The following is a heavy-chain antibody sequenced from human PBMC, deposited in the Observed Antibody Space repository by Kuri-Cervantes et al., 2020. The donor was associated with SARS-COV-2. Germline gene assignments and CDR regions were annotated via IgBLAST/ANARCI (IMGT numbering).Heavy chain of an antibody. CDR3: ARATSYCGGDCYIFDY. CDR2: IFYSGST. D-gene: IGHD2-21*01. J-gene: IGHJ4*02. Sequence: SETLSLTCTVSGDSISSYYWGWIRQPPGRGLEWIGYIFYSGSTNYNPSLKSRVTISVDTSKNQFSLRLNSVTAADTAVYYSARATSYCGGDCYIFDYWGQGTLVTVSS. V-gene: IGHV4-59*01. CDR1: GDSISSYY.